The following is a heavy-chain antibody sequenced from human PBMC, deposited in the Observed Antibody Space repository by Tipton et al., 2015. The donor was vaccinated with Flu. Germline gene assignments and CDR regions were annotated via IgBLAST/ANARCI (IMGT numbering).Heavy chain of an antibody. CDR3: AGSMITFGGVIVTPFDP. CDR1: GYSISSGYY. Sequence: LRLSCAVSGYSISSGYYWGWIRRPPGKGLEWIGSIYHSGSTYYNPSLKSRVTISVDTSKNQFSLKLSSVTAADTAVYYCAGSMITFGGVIVTPFDPWGQGTLVTVSS. V-gene: IGHV4-38-2*01. J-gene: IGHJ5*02. D-gene: IGHD3-16*02. CDR2: IYHSGST.